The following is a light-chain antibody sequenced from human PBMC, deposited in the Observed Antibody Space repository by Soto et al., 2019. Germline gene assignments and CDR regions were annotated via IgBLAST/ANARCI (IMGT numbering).Light chain of an antibody. CDR1: QNISIW. CDR3: QHEPGLSIT. CDR2: DSS. J-gene: IGKJ5*01. Sequence: DIQMTQSPSTLSASVGDRVTITCRASQNISIWLAWYQQRPGRAPRLLIYDSSSLESGVPSTFSGSGSGTEFSLSISNLRPDAVATYHCQHEPGLSITVGQEPRREIK. V-gene: IGKV1-5*01.